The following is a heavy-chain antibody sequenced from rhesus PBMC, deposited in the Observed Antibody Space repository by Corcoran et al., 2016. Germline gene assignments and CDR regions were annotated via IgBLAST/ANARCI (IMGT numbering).Heavy chain of an antibody. CDR1: GFSFSDYY. J-gene: IGHJ4*01. V-gene: IGHV3S18*01. Sequence: EVQLVESGGGLAKPGGSLRLSCAASGFSFSDYYMYGVRQAPGKGLEWVSGISYTGGSTYYADSVKGRFTISRENAKNPLYLQMDSLRAEDTAVYYCARDGIVVVFTAHFDYWGQGVLVTVSS. CDR2: ISYTGGST. D-gene: IGHD2-27*01. CDR3: ARDGIVVVFTAHFDY.